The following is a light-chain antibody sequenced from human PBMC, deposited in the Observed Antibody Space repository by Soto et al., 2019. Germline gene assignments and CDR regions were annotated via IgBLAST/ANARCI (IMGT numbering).Light chain of an antibody. Sequence: QSVLTQPPSVSGAPGQRVTISCTGTTSNIGAPHAVHWYQQVPGTAPKLLVYDNNNRPSGVPDRFTCSKSGTSASLAITGLQPEDEADYFCLSFDNSLSRSVFGGGTKVTVL. V-gene: IGLV1-40*01. CDR3: LSFDNSLSRSV. J-gene: IGLJ2*01. CDR2: DNN. CDR1: TSNIGAPHA.